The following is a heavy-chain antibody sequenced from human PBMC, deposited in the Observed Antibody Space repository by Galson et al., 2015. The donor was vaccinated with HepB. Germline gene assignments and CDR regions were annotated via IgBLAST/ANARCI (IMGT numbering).Heavy chain of an antibody. Sequence: SLRLSCAASGFTFSSSWMSWVRQVPGKGLEWVANVKEGGSERYYVDSVKGRFTISRDNAKNSLFLQMDSLRAEDTAVYYCVKATGNGWFDYWGQGSLVTVSS. CDR1: GFTFSSSW. CDR3: VKATGNGWFDY. D-gene: IGHD1-14*01. V-gene: IGHV3-7*01. CDR2: VKEGGSER. J-gene: IGHJ5*01.